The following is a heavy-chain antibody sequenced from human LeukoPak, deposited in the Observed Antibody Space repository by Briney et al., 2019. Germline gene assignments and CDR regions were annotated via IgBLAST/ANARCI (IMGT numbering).Heavy chain of an antibody. J-gene: IGHJ6*03. D-gene: IGHD7-27*01. CDR3: ARVRGLGNLDYYYMDV. CDR2: ISAYNGNT. CDR1: GYTLTSYG. V-gene: IGHV1-18*01. Sequence: ASVKVSCKASGYTLTSYGISWVRQAPGQGLEWMGWISAYNGNTNYAQKLQGRVTMTTDTSTSTAYMELRSLRSDDTAVYYCARVRGLGNLDYYYMDVWGKGTTVTVSS.